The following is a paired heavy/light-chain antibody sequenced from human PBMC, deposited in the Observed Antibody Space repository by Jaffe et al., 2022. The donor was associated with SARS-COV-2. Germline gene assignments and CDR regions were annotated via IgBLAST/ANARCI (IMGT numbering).Heavy chain of an antibody. CDR3: ARGSGNSVFDPLEY. CDR2: INAENGDA. D-gene: IGHD5-12*01. CDR1: GDTNYA. J-gene: IGHJ4*02. Sequence: QVQLEQFGAEVKKPGAPVKISCKASGDTNYATHWVRQAPGQRPEWMGWINAENGDAKYSQRFQGRVSITRDTSASTAHMELSSLTSEDTAIYYCARGSGNSVFDPLEYWGQGTLVTVSS. V-gene: IGHV1-3*01.
Light chain of an antibody. J-gene: IGKJ3*01. Sequence: DIVMTQSPDSLAVSLGERATINCRTSRSVLYSSNNRNYLAWYQLKPGQPPKLLIYWASTRQSGVPDRFSGSGSGTDFTLTISSLQAEDVAVYYCQQCYTTPITFGPGTKVDIK. CDR2: WAS. CDR3: QQCYTTPIT. CDR1: RSVLYSSNNRNY. V-gene: IGKV4-1*01.